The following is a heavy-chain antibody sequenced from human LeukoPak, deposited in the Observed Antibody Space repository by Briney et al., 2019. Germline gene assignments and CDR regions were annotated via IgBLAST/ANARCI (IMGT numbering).Heavy chain of an antibody. V-gene: IGHV1-69*05. CDR2: IIPIFGTA. D-gene: IGHD6-6*01. CDR3: ARGLEYSSSSVDY. CDR1: GGTFSSYA. J-gene: IGHJ4*02. Sequence: GSSVKVSCKASGGTFSSYAISWVRHAPGQGLEWMGGIIPIFGTANYAQKFQGRVTITTHESTSTAYMELSSLRSEDTAVYYCARGLEYSSSSVDYWGQGTLVTVSS.